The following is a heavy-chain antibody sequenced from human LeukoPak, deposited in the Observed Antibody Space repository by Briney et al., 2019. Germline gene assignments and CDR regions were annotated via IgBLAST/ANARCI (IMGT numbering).Heavy chain of an antibody. CDR3: AREGGPYRPLDY. CDR1: GGSIGSDGYY. V-gene: IGHV4-31*03. Sequence: SQTLSLTCTVSGGSIGSDGYYWTWIRQHPGKGLEWIGYIYHTGGTYYNPSLKSRITISVDTSKNQFSLKLTSVTAADTAVYYCAREGGPYRPLDYSGQGTLVTVAS. CDR2: IYHTGGT. J-gene: IGHJ4*02.